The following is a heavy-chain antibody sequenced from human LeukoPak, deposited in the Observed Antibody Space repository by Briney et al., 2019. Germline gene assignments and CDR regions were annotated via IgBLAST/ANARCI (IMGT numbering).Heavy chain of an antibody. D-gene: IGHD3-3*01. V-gene: IGHV3-7*01. Sequence: PGGSLRLSCAASGFTFSSYWMSWARQAPGRWLEWVANIKQDGSEKYYVDSVKGRFTISRDNAKNSLYLQMNSLRAEDTAVYYCARDSDYDFWSPHGMDVWGQGTTVTVSS. J-gene: IGHJ6*02. CDR1: GFTFSSYW. CDR3: ARDSDYDFWSPHGMDV. CDR2: IKQDGSEK.